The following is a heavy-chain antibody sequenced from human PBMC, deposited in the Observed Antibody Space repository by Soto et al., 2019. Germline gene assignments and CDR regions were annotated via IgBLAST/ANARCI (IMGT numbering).Heavy chain of an antibody. J-gene: IGHJ6*02. CDR2: ISAYNGNT. CDR1: GYTFTSYG. Sequence: GASVKVSCKASGYTFTSYGISWVRQVPGQGLEWMGWISAYNGNTNYAQKLQGRVTMTTDTSTSTAYMELRSLRSDDTAVYYCAREGLDIVVVVAATRYYYYGTDVWGQGTTVTVSS. D-gene: IGHD2-15*01. V-gene: IGHV1-18*01. CDR3: AREGLDIVVVVAATRYYYYGTDV.